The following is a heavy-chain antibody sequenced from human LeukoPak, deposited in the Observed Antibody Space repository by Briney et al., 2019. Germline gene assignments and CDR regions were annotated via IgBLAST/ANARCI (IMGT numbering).Heavy chain of an antibody. Sequence: PGGSLRLSCAASGFTFSSYEMNWVRQAPGKGLEWVSYISSSGSTIYYADSVKGRFTISRDNAKNSLYLQMNSLRAEDTAAYYCASLGDIVVVVADNAFDIWGQGTMVTVSS. CDR2: ISSSGSTI. D-gene: IGHD2-15*01. CDR3: ASLGDIVVVVADNAFDI. V-gene: IGHV3-48*03. J-gene: IGHJ3*02. CDR1: GFTFSSYE.